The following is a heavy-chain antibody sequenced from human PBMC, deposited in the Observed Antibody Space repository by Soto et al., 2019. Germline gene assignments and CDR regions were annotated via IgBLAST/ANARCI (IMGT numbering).Heavy chain of an antibody. V-gene: IGHV3-23*01. CDR1: GFTFSSYA. D-gene: IGHD5-18*01. CDR3: ARVYSSLSSYDY. CDR2: ISSSGGLT. J-gene: IGHJ4*02. Sequence: GGSLRLSCAASGFTFSSYAMSWVRQAPGKGLVWVSGISSSGGLTFYADSVKGRFTISRDNAKNTLYLQMNSLRAEDTAIYYCARVYSSLSSYDYWGQGTLVTVSS.